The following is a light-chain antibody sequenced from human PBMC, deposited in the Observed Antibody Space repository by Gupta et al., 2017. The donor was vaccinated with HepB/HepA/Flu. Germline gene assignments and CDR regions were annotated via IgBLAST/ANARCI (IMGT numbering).Light chain of an antibody. CDR3: QQRSYWPLT. J-gene: IGKJ4*01. CDR1: QSVSSY. Sequence: EIVLTQSPATLSLSPGERATLSCRASQSVSSYLAWYQQKPGQAPRLLIYDASNRATGIPARFSGSGSETEFTLTISSREPEDFAVYYCQQRSYWPLTFGGGTKVDIK. V-gene: IGKV3-11*01. CDR2: DAS.